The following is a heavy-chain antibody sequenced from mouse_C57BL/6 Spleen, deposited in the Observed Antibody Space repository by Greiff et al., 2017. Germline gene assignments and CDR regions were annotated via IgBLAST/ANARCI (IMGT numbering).Heavy chain of an antibody. D-gene: IGHD2-3*01. CDR3: AREEIYDGYYMAY. J-gene: IGHJ3*01. CDR1: GYTFTGYW. CDR2: ILPGSGST. V-gene: IGHV1-9*01. Sequence: QVQLQQSGAELMKPGASVKLSCKATGYTFTGYWIEWVKQRPGHGLEWIGEILPGSGSTNYNEKFKGKATFTADTSSNTAYMQLSSLTTEDSAIYYCAREEIYDGYYMAYWGQGTLVTVSA.